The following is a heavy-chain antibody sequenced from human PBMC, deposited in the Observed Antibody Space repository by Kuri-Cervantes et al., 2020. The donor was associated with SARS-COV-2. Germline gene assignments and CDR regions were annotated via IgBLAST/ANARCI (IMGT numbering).Heavy chain of an antibody. CDR3: AKDLRLLWFGELLY. V-gene: IGHV3-30*18. CDR2: ISYDGSNK. D-gene: IGHD3-10*01. J-gene: IGHJ4*02. Sequence: GESLKISCAASGFTFSSYGMHWVRQVPGKGLEWVAVISYDGSNKYYADSVKGRFTISRDNSKNTLYLQMNSLRAEDTAVYYCAKDLRLLWFGELLYWGQGTLVTVSS. CDR1: GFTFSSYG.